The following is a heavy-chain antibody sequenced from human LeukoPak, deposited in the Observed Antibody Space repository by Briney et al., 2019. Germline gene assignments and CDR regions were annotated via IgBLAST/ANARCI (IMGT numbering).Heavy chain of an antibody. Sequence: NSGGSLRLSCAASGFTFSSYGMSWVRQPPGKGLEWIASIHNSGSTYYNPSLKGRVSRSIDTSKNQFSLKLTSVTAADTAMYYCAREMYDSGGYRVSYFDYWGQGILVTVSS. J-gene: IGHJ4*02. CDR2: IHNSGST. V-gene: IGHV4-38-2*02. D-gene: IGHD3-22*01. CDR3: AREMYDSGGYRVSYFDY. CDR1: GFTFSSYG.